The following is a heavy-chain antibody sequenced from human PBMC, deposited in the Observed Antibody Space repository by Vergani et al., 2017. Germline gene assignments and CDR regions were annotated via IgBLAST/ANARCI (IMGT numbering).Heavy chain of an antibody. V-gene: IGHV3-30-3*01. Sequence: QVQLVESGGGVVQPGRSLRLSCAASGFTFSSYAMHWVRQAPGKGLEWVAVISYDGSNKYYADSVKGRFTISRDNSKNTLYLQMNSLRAEDTAVYYCAWGNCSGGSCYCALCAFDIWGQGTMVTVSS. CDR2: ISYDGSNK. CDR1: GFTFSSYA. J-gene: IGHJ3*02. D-gene: IGHD2-15*01. CDR3: AWGNCSGGSCYCALCAFDI.